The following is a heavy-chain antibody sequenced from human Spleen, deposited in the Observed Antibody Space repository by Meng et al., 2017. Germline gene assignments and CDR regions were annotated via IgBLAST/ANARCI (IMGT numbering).Heavy chain of an antibody. CDR1: GGSGSSGSYY. V-gene: IGHV4-61*03. CDR2: IYYSGST. CDR3: ARGPTTMAHDFNY. J-gene: IGHJ4*02. D-gene: IGHD4-11*01. Sequence: VQLEESGPGLVRPSETLSLTCTVSGGSGSSGSYYWSWIRQPPGKGLEWIAYIYYSGSTNYNPSLESRATISVDTSQNNLSLKLSSVTAADSAVYYCARGPTTMAHDFNYWGQGTLVTVSS.